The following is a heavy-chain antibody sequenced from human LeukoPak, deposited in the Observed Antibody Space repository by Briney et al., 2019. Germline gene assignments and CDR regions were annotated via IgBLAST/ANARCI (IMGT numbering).Heavy chain of an antibody. CDR3: ARGTYYDFWSGYYKIENFDY. CDR2: INSDGSST. V-gene: IGHV3-74*01. D-gene: IGHD3-3*01. J-gene: IGHJ4*02. CDR1: GFTFSRYR. Sequence: GGSLRLSCAASGFTFSRYRMHWVRQAPGKGLVWVSRINSDGSSTSYADSVKGRFTISRDNAKNTLYLQMNSLRAEDTAVYYCARGTYYDFWSGYYKIENFDYWGQGTLVTVSS.